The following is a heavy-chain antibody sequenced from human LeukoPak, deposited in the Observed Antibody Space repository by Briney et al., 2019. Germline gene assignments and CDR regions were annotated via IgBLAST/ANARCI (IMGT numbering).Heavy chain of an antibody. J-gene: IGHJ4*02. CDR2: VSYDGTET. V-gene: IGHV3-30*18. Sequence: GGSLRLSCAASGFIFSRYGIHWVRQAPGKGLEWVAVVSYDGTETKYADSVKGRLNLSRDNSKNTLYLQMSSVRAEDTAVYYCAKDPLLRYFDWLFRYFDYWGQGTPVTVSS. D-gene: IGHD3-9*01. CDR1: GFIFSRYG. CDR3: AKDPLLRYFDWLFRYFDY.